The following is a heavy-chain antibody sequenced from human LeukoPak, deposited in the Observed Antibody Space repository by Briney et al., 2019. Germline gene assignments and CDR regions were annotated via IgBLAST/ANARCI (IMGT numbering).Heavy chain of an antibody. V-gene: IGHV3-21*01. Sequence: GGSLRLSCAASGFTFSSYSMNWVRQAPGKGLEWVSSISSSSSYIYYADSVKGRFTISRDNAKNSLYLQMNSLRAEDTAVYYCARARSGWFDFDYWGQGTLVTVSS. CDR2: ISSSSSYI. D-gene: IGHD6-13*01. J-gene: IGHJ4*02. CDR1: GFTFSSYS. CDR3: ARARSGWFDFDY.